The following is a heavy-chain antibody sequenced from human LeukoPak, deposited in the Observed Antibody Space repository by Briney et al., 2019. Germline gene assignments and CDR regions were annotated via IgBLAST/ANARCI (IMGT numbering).Heavy chain of an antibody. Sequence: GGSLRLSCAASRFTFSSYGMHWVCQSPGKGLEGVAFIRYDGSNKYYAEFVKGRFTISRDNSKNTLYLQMNSLRAEDTAVYYCAKGSVYYYDSSGPHDAFDIWGQGTMVTVSS. D-gene: IGHD3-22*01. CDR2: IRYDGSNK. CDR3: AKGSVYYYDSSGPHDAFDI. CDR1: RFTFSSYG. J-gene: IGHJ3*02. V-gene: IGHV3-30*02.